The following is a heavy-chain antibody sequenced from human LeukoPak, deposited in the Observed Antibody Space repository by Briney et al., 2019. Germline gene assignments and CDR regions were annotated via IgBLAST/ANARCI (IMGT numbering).Heavy chain of an antibody. CDR2: IYYSGST. J-gene: IGHJ4*02. CDR3: ARDKDAFHY. CDR1: GGSISSYY. D-gene: IGHD2-2*01. V-gene: IGHV4-59*12. Sequence: SETLSLTCTVSGGSISSYYWSWIRQPPGKGLEWIGYIYYSGSTNYNPSLKSRVTISVDTSKNQFSLKLSSVTAADTAVYYCARDKDAFHYWGQGTLVTVSS.